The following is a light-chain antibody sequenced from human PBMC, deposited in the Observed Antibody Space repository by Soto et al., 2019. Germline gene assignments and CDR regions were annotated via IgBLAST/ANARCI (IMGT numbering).Light chain of an antibody. CDR2: DAS. V-gene: IGKV3-15*01. CDR1: QNVYNN. Sequence: EIVMTQSPATLSVSPGEGATLSCKASQNVYNNLAWYQQRPGQPPRLLIYDASTRATGISARFSGSGYGTGFICTIRSLQSEDFAVYFCPQCRNWPLTVGG. J-gene: IGKJ4*01. CDR3: PQCRNWPLT.